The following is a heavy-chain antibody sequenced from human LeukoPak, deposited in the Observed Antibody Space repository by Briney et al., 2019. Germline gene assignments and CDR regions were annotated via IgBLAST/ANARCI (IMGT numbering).Heavy chain of an antibody. CDR2: IYYSGST. D-gene: IGHD3-22*01. V-gene: IGHV4-59*08. CDR3: ARSSSGYYPFDY. Sequence: SETLSLTCTLSGGSISSYYWSWVRQPPGRGLEWVGYIYYSGSTNYNPSPKSRVTISVDTSKNQFSLKLSSVTAADTAVYYCARSSSGYYPFDYWGQGTLVTVSS. CDR1: GGSISSYY. J-gene: IGHJ4*02.